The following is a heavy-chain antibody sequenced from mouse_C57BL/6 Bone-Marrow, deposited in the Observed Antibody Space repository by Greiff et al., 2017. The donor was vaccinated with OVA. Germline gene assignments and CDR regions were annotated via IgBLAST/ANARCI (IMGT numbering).Heavy chain of an antibody. D-gene: IGHD1-1*01. CDR3: ERSMSIEDDGSSCEGIAY. CDR2: IHPNSGST. Sequence: QVQLQQPGAELVKPGASVKLSCKASGYTFTSYWMLWVKQRPGQGLEWIGMIHPNSGSTNYNEKFKSKATLTVDKASSTAYMQLSSLTSEDSAVYYGERSMSIEDDGSSCEGIAYGGQGTLVTVSA. J-gene: IGHJ3*01. V-gene: IGHV1-64*01. CDR1: GYTFTSYW.